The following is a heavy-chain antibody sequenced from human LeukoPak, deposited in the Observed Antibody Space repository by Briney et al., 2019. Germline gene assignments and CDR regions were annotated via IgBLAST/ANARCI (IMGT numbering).Heavy chain of an antibody. Sequence: ASVKVSCKASGYTFTSYGISWVRQAPGQGLEWMGWISAYNGNTNYAQKLQGRVTMTTDTSTSTAYMELRSLRSEDTAVCYCARDVRILLYGSGSYYSPPWFDPWGQGTLVTVSS. CDR1: GYTFTSYG. V-gene: IGHV1-18*01. J-gene: IGHJ5*02. D-gene: IGHD3-10*01. CDR2: ISAYNGNT. CDR3: ARDVRILLYGSGSYYSPPWFDP.